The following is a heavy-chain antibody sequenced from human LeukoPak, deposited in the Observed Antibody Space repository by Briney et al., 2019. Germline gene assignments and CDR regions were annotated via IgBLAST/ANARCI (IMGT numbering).Heavy chain of an antibody. J-gene: IGHJ6*02. V-gene: IGHV4-59*01. CDR1: GGSLSSYY. CDR2: IYYSGST. CDR3: ARERAGYYYYGMDV. Sequence: SETLSLTCTVSGGSLSSYYWSWLRQPPGKGLEWIGYIYYSGSTNYNPSLKSRVTISVDTSKNQFSLKLSSVTAADTAVYYCARERAGYYYYGMDVWGQGTTVTVSS.